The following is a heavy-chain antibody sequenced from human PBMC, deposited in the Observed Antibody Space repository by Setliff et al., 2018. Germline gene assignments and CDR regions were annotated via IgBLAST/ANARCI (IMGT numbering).Heavy chain of an antibody. Sequence: ASVKVSCKASGYTFRSYGINWVRQAPGQGLEWMGWINTNTGNPTYAQGFTGRFVFSLDPSVSTAYLQISSLKAEDTALYYCATGSLVAAGTSHWGQGTLVTVSS. CDR1: GYTFRSYG. V-gene: IGHV7-4-1*02. J-gene: IGHJ4*02. D-gene: IGHD6-13*01. CDR3: ATGSLVAAGTSH. CDR2: INTNTGNP.